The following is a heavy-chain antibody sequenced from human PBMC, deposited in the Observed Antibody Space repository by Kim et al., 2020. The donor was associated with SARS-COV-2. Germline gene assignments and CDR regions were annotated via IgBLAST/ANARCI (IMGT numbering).Heavy chain of an antibody. D-gene: IGHD2-15*01. CDR3: AKDTHEVAASHGIDY. J-gene: IGHJ4*02. V-gene: IGHV3-9*01. Sequence: DSVKGRFTISRDNAKNSLDLQMNSRRAEDTALYYCAKDTHEVAASHGIDYWGQGTLVTVSS.